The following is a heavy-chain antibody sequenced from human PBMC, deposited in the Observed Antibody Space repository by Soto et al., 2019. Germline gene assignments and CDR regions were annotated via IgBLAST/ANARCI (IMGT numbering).Heavy chain of an antibody. CDR2: IIPIFGTA. Sequence: SVKVSCKASGGTFSSYAISWVRQAPGQGLEWMGGIIPIFGTANYAQKFQGRVTITADESTSTAYMELSSLRSEDTAVYYCARVFWQLVQFDGMDVWGQGTTVTVSS. V-gene: IGHV1-69*13. J-gene: IGHJ6*02. D-gene: IGHD6-6*01. CDR3: ARVFWQLVQFDGMDV. CDR1: GGTFSSYA.